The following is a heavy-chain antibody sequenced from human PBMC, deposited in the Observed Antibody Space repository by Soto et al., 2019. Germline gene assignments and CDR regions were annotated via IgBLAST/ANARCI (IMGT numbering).Heavy chain of an antibody. CDR3: SSGLGYYYDGMDF. CDR1: GYSFAGYW. V-gene: IGHV5-10-1*01. CDR2: IDPSDSQT. Sequence: ESLTISCKGSGYSFAGYWITWVRQKPGKGLEWMGRIDPSDSQTYYSPSFRGHVTISVTKSITTVFLQWSSLRASDTAMYYCSSGLGYYYDGMDFWGQGISVSGS. D-gene: IGHD7-27*01. J-gene: IGHJ6*01.